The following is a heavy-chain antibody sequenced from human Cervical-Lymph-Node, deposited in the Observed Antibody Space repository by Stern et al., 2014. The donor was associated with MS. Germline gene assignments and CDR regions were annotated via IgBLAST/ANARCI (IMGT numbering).Heavy chain of an antibody. CDR3: TREMAARRLDP. D-gene: IGHD5-24*01. J-gene: IGHJ5*02. CDR1: GSTVNSNY. CDR2: FYSGIST. Sequence: EDQLVESGGTLVQPGGSLRLSCAASGSTVNSNYMTWVRQAPGKGLEWVSIFYSGISTYYAESVKGRFRFSIDNSKNTLYLQMNNLRVEDTAMYYCTREMAARRLDPWGQGTLVIVSA. V-gene: IGHV3-66*01.